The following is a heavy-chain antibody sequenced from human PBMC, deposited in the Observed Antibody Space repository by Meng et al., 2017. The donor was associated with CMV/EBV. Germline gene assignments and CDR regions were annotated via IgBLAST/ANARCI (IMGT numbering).Heavy chain of an antibody. CDR2: IYYSGST. Sequence: SETLSLTCTVPGCSISSYYWSWIRQPPGKGLEWIGYIYYSGSTNYNPSLKSRVTISVDTSKNQFSLKLSSVTAADTAVYYCARARADCSSTSCYLDWFDPWGQGTLVTVSS. CDR3: ARARADCSSTSCYLDWFDP. D-gene: IGHD2-2*01. V-gene: IGHV4-59*01. J-gene: IGHJ5*02. CDR1: GCSISSYY.